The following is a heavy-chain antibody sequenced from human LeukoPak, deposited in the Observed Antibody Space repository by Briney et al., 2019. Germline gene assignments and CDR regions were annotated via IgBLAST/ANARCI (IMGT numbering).Heavy chain of an antibody. CDR2: IYYTGST. CDR3: ARDASPHRLLGYCSGGSCYSGAFDI. J-gene: IGHJ3*02. Sequence: PSEIPFLTCTVSGGSISGSDWSWIRQPPGKGLEWIGYIYYTGSTNYNPSLKSRVTISVDTSKNQFSLKLSSVTAAETVVYYCARDASPHRLLGYCSGGSCYSGAFDIWGQGTMVTVSS. D-gene: IGHD2-15*01. V-gene: IGHV4-59*12. CDR1: GGSISGSD.